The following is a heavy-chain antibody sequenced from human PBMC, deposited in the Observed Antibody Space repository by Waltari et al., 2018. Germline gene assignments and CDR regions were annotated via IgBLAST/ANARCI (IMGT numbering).Heavy chain of an antibody. Sequence: KVSCKASGGTFSSYAISWVRQAPGQGLEWMGGIIPIFGTANYAQKFQGRVTITADESTSTAYMELSSLRSEDTAVYYCARDKGRVYASFDYWGQGTLVTVSS. CDR3: ARDKGRVYASFDY. J-gene: IGHJ4*02. CDR1: GGTFSSYA. CDR2: IIPIFGTA. D-gene: IGHD2-8*01. V-gene: IGHV1-69*01.